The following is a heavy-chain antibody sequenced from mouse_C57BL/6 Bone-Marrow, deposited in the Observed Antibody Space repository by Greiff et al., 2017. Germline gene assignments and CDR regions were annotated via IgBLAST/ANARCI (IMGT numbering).Heavy chain of an antibody. CDR1: GFTFSSYT. CDR2: ISGGGGNT. Sequence: EVMLVESGGGLVKPGGSLKLSCAASGFTFSSYTMSWVRQTPEKRLEWVATISGGGGNTYSPDSVQGRFTITSDTAKHTLYLQMSSLSTEDTALYYCASWVFDYWGQGTTLTVSS. CDR3: ASWVFDY. D-gene: IGHD4-1*01. V-gene: IGHV5-9*01. J-gene: IGHJ2*01.